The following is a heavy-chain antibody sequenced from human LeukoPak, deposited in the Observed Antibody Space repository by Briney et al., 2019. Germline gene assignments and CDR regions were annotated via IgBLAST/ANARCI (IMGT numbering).Heavy chain of an antibody. D-gene: IGHD2-15*01. Sequence: GRSLRLSCAASGFTFDDYAMHWVRHAPGKGLEWVSGISWNSGSIGYADSVKGRFTISRDNAKNSLYLQMNSLRAEDTALYYCAKEISGGDGMDVWGQGTTVTVS. CDR2: ISWNSGSI. J-gene: IGHJ6*02. V-gene: IGHV3-9*01. CDR1: GFTFDDYA. CDR3: AKEISGGDGMDV.